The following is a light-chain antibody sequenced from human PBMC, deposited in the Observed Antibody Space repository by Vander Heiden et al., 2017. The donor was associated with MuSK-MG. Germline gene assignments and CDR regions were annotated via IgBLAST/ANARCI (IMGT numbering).Light chain of an antibody. J-gene: IGLJ2*01. CDR2: EVS. CDR3: NSFTSSSTVV. CDR1: SIAVGGYNY. V-gene: IGLV2-14*03. Sequence: QSALTQPASVSGSPGQSIPISCTGTSIAVGGYNYVSWYKQHPGKAPKLVIYEVSNRPSGVSSRLSGSKYGNTASLTISGLQTEDEADYYCNSFTSSSTVVFGGGTKLTVL.